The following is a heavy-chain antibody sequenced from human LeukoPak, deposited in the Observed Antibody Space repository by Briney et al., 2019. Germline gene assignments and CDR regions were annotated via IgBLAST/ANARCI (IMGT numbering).Heavy chain of an antibody. V-gene: IGHV3-53*01. Sequence: GGSLRLSCAASGFIVSSNYMSWVRQAPGKGLEWVSVLYSDGTTYYADSVKGRFTISRDNSKNTLYLQMNNLRAEDTAVYYCARRGMVRGVGDAFDIWGQGTMVTVSS. J-gene: IGHJ3*02. CDR1: GFIVSSNY. CDR2: LYSDGTT. CDR3: ARRGMVRGVGDAFDI. D-gene: IGHD3-10*01.